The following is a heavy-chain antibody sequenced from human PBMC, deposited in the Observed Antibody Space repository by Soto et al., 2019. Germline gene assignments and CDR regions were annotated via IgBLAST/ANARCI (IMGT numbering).Heavy chain of an antibody. Sequence: GASVKVSCKASGYTFTSYGISWVRQAPGQGXEWMGWISAYNGNTNYAQKLQGRVTMTTDTSTSTAYMELRSLRSDDTAVYYCARIFGGRGIAAAGTTVNDYWGQGTLVTVSS. D-gene: IGHD6-13*01. CDR3: ARIFGGRGIAAAGTTVNDY. CDR1: GYTFTSYG. CDR2: ISAYNGNT. J-gene: IGHJ4*02. V-gene: IGHV1-18*01.